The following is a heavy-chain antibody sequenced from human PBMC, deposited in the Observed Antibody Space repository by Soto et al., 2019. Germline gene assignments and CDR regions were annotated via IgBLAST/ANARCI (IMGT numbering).Heavy chain of an antibody. V-gene: IGHV1-46*01. CDR1: GYTFTSYY. J-gene: IGHJ3*02. Sequence: ASVKVSCKASGYTFTSYYMHWVRQAPGQGLEWVGIINPSGGSTSYAQKFQGRVTMTRDTSTSTVYMERSSLRSEDTAVYYCARALGFGPPLLGYCSGGSCYGAFDIWG. CDR3: ARALGFGPPLLGYCSGGSCYGAFDI. CDR2: INPSGGST. D-gene: IGHD2-15*01.